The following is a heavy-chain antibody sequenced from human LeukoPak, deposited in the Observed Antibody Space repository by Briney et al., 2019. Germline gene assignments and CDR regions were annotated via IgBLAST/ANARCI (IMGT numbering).Heavy chain of an antibody. CDR2: IYSGGST. D-gene: IGHD4/OR15-4a*01. V-gene: IGHV3-66*01. CDR1: GFTVSSNY. CDR3: ARDAKEVYYYYGMDV. J-gene: IGHJ6*02. Sequence: GGSLRLSCAASGFTVSSNYMSWVRQAPGNGLEWVSVIYSGGSTYYADSVKGRFTISRDNSKNTLYLQMNSLRAEDTAVYYCARDAKEVYYYYGMDVWGQGTTVTVSS.